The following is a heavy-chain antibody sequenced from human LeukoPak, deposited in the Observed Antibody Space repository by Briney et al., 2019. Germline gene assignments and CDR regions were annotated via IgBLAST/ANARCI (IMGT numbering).Heavy chain of an antibody. V-gene: IGHV3-43D*03. CDR1: GFTFDDYA. CDR3: AKTGEPGGYYYDY. D-gene: IGHD3-22*01. CDR2: ISWDGGST. J-gene: IGHJ4*02. Sequence: PGGSLRLSCAASGFTFDDYAMHWVRQAPGKGLEWVSLISWDGGSTYYADSVKGRFTISRDNSKNSLYLQMNSLRAEDTALYYCAKTGEPGGYYYDYWGQGTLVTVSS.